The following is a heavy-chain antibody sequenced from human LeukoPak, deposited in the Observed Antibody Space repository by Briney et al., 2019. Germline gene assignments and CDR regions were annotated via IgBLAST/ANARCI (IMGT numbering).Heavy chain of an antibody. CDR2: INAGNGNT. CDR1: GYTFSSYA. V-gene: IGHV1-3*03. Sequence: ASVKVSCKAAGYTFSSYAMNWVRQAPGQRLEWMGWINAGNGNTKYSQEFQGRVTITRDTSTSTLYMELNNLRSEDTAVYFCARVGVTAATADYWGQGTLVTVSS. J-gene: IGHJ4*02. D-gene: IGHD6-25*01. CDR3: ARVGVTAATADY.